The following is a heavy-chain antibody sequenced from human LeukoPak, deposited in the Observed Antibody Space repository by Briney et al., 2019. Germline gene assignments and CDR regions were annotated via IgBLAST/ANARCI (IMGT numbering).Heavy chain of an antibody. J-gene: IGHJ4*02. CDR1: GFTFNSYV. CDR2: INGGGSNT. V-gene: IGHV3-23*01. CDR3: AKDLKGLQTTYYFDY. D-gene: IGHD5-24*01. Sequence: GGSLRLSCAASGFTFNSYVMSWVRQAPGKGLEWVSAINGGGSNTYYADSVKGRFTISRDNSKNTLYLQMNSLRAEDTAVYYCAKDLKGLQTTYYFDYWGQGTLVTVSS.